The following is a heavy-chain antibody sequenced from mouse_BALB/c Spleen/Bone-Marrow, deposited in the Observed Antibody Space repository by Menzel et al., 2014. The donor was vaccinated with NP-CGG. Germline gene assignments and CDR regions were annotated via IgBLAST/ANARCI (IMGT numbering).Heavy chain of an antibody. CDR3: ARDGVYGSHYYAMDY. CDR2: IWAGGST. J-gene: IGHJ4*01. D-gene: IGHD1-1*02. V-gene: IGHV2-9*02. Sequence: VKLMESGPGLVAPSQSLSITCTVSGFSLTSYGVHWVRQPPGKGLEWLGVIWAGGSTNYNSALMSRLRISKDNSKSQVFLKMNSLQTDDTAMYYCARDGVYGSHYYAMDYWGQGTSVTVSS. CDR1: GFSLTSYG.